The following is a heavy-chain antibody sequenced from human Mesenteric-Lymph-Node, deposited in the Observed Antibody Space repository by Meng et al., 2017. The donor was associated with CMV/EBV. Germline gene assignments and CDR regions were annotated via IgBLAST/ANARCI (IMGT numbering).Heavy chain of an antibody. Sequence: GESLKISCAASGFTFSSYAMSWVRQAPGKGLEWVSVIYSGGSSTYYADSVKGRFTISRDNSKNTLYLQMNSLRAEDTAVYYCAKSAAAEDFQHWGQGTLVTVSS. D-gene: IGHD6-13*01. V-gene: IGHV3-23*03. CDR3: AKSAAAEDFQH. J-gene: IGHJ1*01. CDR2: IYSGGSST. CDR1: GFTFSSYA.